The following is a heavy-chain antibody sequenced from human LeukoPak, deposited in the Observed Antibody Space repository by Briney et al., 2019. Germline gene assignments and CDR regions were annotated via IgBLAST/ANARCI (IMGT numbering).Heavy chain of an antibody. D-gene: IGHD1-26*01. CDR2: ISSRTSNI. Sequence: GGSLRLSCAASGFTFSSYTMDWVRQAPGKGLEWVSSISSRTSNIYYADSVKGRFTISRDDAKSSLYLQMNSLRAEDTALYYCVRDSSGSYYVDAFDIWGQGTMVTVSS. V-gene: IGHV3-21*01. CDR1: GFTFSSYT. CDR3: VRDSSGSYYVDAFDI. J-gene: IGHJ3*02.